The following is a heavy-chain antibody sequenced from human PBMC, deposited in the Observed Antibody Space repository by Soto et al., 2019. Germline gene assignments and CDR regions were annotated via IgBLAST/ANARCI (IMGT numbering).Heavy chain of an antibody. V-gene: IGHV4-59*01. D-gene: IGHD3-3*01. CDR1: GGSISSYY. CDR2: IYYSGST. CDR3: ARDQRSDFWSAHLLGNYYYYGMDV. J-gene: IGHJ6*02. Sequence: SETLSLTCTVSGGSISSYYWSWIRQPPGKGLEWIGYIYYSGSTNYNPSLKSRVTISVDTSKNQFSLKLSSVTAADTAVYYCARDQRSDFWSAHLLGNYYYYGMDVWDQGTTVTVSS.